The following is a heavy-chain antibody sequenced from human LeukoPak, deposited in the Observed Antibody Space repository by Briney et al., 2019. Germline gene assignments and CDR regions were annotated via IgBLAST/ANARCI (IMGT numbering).Heavy chain of an antibody. D-gene: IGHD3-22*01. J-gene: IGHJ4*02. CDR1: AFXVSSNY. V-gene: IGHV3-53*01. CDR3: ARQRYYYDSSGPYFDY. Sequence: GGSLRLSCAASAFXVSSNYMSCVRHAPGKELEWGSVIYSGGPTFHADSVKGRFTISRDNSKNTLYLQLNSLSAEDTAVCYCARQRYYYDSSGPYFDYWGQGTLVTVSS. CDR2: IYSGGPT.